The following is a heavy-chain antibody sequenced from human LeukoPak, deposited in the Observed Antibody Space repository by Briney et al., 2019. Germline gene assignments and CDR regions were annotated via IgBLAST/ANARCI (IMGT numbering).Heavy chain of an antibody. V-gene: IGHV3-21*01. D-gene: IGHD3-9*01. CDR3: ARVFWSARKYYFDY. Sequence: PGGSLTLSCAPSGLTFSSYSMNWVRHAPGKGLEWVSSISSSSSYINYPDSVKGRFTNSRNKANNSLYLQMNRLPAEDTAVYYCARVFWSARKYYFDYWGQGTLVTVSS. CDR2: ISSSSSYI. CDR1: GLTFSSYS. J-gene: IGHJ4*02.